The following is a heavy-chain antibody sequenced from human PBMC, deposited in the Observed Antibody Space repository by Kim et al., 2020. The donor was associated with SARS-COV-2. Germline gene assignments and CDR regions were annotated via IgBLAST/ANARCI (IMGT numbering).Heavy chain of an antibody. D-gene: IGHD2-2*03. J-gene: IGHJ5*02. CDR2: IYSSGSA. CDR1: DGSLSSHY. CDR3: AKLGYCRSARCRRFDP. Sequence: SETLSLTCTLSDGSLSSHYWSWIRQPPGKGLEWIGYIYSSGSANYNPSLKSRVTMSVDTSKNQISLKLNSVTAADTAVYYCAKLGYCRSARCRRFDPWGQGALVTVSS. V-gene: IGHV4-59*08.